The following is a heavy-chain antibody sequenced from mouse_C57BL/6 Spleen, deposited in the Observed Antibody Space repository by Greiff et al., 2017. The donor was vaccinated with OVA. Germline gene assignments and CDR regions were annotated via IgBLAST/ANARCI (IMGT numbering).Heavy chain of an antibody. CDR3: AKMGGRYFDV. D-gene: IGHD3-3*01. V-gene: IGHV2-5*01. CDR2: IWRGGST. Sequence: VMLVESGPGLVQPSQSLSITCTVSGFSLTSYGVHWVRQSPGQGLEWLGVIWRGGSTDYNAAFMSSLSITKDNTKSQVFFTMNSLQADDTARYGWAKMGGRYFDVWGTGTTVTVSS. CDR1: GFSLTSYG. J-gene: IGHJ1*03.